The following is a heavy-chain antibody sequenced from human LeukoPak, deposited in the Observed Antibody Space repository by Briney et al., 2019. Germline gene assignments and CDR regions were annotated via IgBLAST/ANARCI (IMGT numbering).Heavy chain of an antibody. D-gene: IGHD3-10*01. CDR2: VKYDGSEK. Sequence: GGSLRLSCAASGFTFNDYWMNWVRQAPGKGLEWVANVKYDGSEKYYVDSVKGRFTISRDNAKNSLYLQMNSLRAEDTAVYYCARGRHFGSGTHYMAFYSDSWGQGTLVTVSS. CDR3: ARGRHFGSGTHYMAFYSDS. CDR1: GFTFNDYW. J-gene: IGHJ4*02. V-gene: IGHV3-7*04.